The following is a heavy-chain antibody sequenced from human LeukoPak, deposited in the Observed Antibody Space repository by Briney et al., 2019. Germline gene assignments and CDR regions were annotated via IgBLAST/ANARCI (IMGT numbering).Heavy chain of an antibody. V-gene: IGHV4-59*01. D-gene: IGHD5-18*01. Sequence: SETLSLTCTVSGRSFSSYYWLWIPQPPGKALEGIGSIYYSWSTDYNPSLMSRVAISVATSKNQFSLNLSSVTAADTAVYYCARGRIARLPYFDYWGQGTLVTVSS. CDR2: IYYSWST. CDR3: ARGRIARLPYFDY. CDR1: GRSFSSYY. J-gene: IGHJ4*02.